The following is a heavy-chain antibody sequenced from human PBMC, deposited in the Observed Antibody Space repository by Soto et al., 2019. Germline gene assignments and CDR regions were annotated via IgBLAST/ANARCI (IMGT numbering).Heavy chain of an antibody. D-gene: IGHD2-15*01. CDR3: ARDVGVVVDYSVDA. V-gene: IGHV1-46*01. J-gene: IGHJ6*02. Sequence: QVHLVQSGAELTNPEASVKISCKASGYTFTSSYIHWVRQAPGQGLEWMGIINPRGGSTSYAQMFQGRITMTRDTSTSTVYMELSSLRSEDTAVYFCARDVGVVVDYSVDAWGQGTTVTVSS. CDR2: INPRGGST. CDR1: GYTFTSSY.